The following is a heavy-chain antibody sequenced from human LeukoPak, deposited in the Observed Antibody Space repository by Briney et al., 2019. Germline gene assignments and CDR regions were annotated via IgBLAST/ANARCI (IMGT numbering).Heavy chain of an antibody. CDR3: ARHGDGDYPLDY. D-gene: IGHD4-17*01. V-gene: IGHV4-39*01. CDR1: GGSISSSSYY. CDR2: IYYSGST. Sequence: SETLSLTCTVSGGSISSSSYYWGWIRQPPGKGLEWIGSIYYSGSTYYNPSLKSRVTISVDTSKNQFSLKLSSVTAADTAVYYCARHGDGDYPLDYWGQGTLATVSS. J-gene: IGHJ4*02.